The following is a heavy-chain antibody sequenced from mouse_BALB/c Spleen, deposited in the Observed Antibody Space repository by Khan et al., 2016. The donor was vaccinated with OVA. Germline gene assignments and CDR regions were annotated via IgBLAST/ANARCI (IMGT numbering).Heavy chain of an antibody. CDR2: IWGDGST. J-gene: IGHJ1*01. CDR1: GFSLSRYS. V-gene: IGHV2-6-4*01. D-gene: IGHD1-1*01. CDR3: ARNHDGGGYWYFDL. Sequence: QVQLKESGPGLVAPSQSLSITCTVSGFSLSRYSVHWVRQPPGKGLEWLGMIWGDGSTDYNSPLKSRLSISKDNSKSQVFLKMNSLQTDDTAMYYCARNHDGGGYWYFDLWGAGTTVTVSS.